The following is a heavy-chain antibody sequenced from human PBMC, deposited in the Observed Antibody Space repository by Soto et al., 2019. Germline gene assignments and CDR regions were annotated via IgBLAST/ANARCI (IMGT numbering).Heavy chain of an antibody. V-gene: IGHV3-33*01. Sequence: QVQLVESGGGVVQPGRSLRLSCAASGFTFSSYGMHWVRQAPGKGLEWVAVIWYDGSNKYYADSVKGRFTISRDNSKNTLYLQMNSLRAEDTAVYYCAGLWFGELLVGNYGMDVWGQGTTFTVSS. J-gene: IGHJ6*02. D-gene: IGHD3-10*01. CDR2: IWYDGSNK. CDR3: AGLWFGELLVGNYGMDV. CDR1: GFTFSSYG.